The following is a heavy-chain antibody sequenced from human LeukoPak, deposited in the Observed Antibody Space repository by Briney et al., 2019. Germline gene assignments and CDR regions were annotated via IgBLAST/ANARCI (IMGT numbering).Heavy chain of an antibody. Sequence: GGSLRLSCAASGFTFDDYGMSWVRQAPGKGLEWVSGINWNGGSTGYADSVKGRFTISRDNAKNSLYLQMNSLRAEDTALYHCARVDYDILTGSDPRAVYNWFDPWGQGTLVTVSS. V-gene: IGHV3-20*01. CDR2: INWNGGST. J-gene: IGHJ5*02. CDR1: GFTFDDYG. D-gene: IGHD3-9*01. CDR3: ARVDYDILTGSDPRAVYNWFDP.